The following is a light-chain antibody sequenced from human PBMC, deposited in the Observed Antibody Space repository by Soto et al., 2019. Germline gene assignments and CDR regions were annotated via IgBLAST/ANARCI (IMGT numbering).Light chain of an antibody. CDR3: QQLNSYPLT. J-gene: IGKJ4*01. V-gene: IGKV1-9*01. CDR1: QRINNY. CDR2: AAS. Sequence: DFQLTQSPSSLSASVGDRVTITCRATQRINNYLNWYQQKPGKAPKLLIYAASTLQSGVPSRFSGSGSGTDFTLTISCLQSEDFATYYCQQLNSYPLTFGGGTKVDI.